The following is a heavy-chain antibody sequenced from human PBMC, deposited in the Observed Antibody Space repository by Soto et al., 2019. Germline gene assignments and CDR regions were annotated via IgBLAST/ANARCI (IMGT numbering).Heavy chain of an antibody. CDR3: TKQKGDSRSYNGMDV. CDR2: VYYRSQWYY. CDR1: ADSVSSNSAS. V-gene: IGHV6-1*01. Sequence: SQTLSLTCAISADSVSSNSASCNWIRQSRSSGVKWLGRVYYRSQWYYDSAVSVRSRRTAIPVNSKNQFSLLLNSVVPEDAAVYYCTKQKGDSRSYNGMDVWGQGTTVTVSS. J-gene: IGHJ6*02. D-gene: IGHD1-26*01.